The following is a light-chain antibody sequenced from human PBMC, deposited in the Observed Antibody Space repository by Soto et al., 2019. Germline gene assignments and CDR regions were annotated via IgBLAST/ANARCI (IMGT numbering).Light chain of an antibody. CDR2: AAS. J-gene: IGKJ1*01. CDR1: QGINNY. CDR3: QKYTTAPRT. V-gene: IGKV1-27*01. Sequence: DIQMTQSPSSLSASVGDRVTITCRASQGINNYLAWYQQQPGKVPKLLIYAASTLQPGVPSRFSGSGSGTDFAITISSLQPEDVATYFCQKYTTAPRTFGQGTKVEI.